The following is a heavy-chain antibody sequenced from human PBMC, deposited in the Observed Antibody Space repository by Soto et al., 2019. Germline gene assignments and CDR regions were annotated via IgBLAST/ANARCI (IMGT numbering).Heavy chain of an antibody. CDR3: AKDMKWGGMTTIHYFDS. Sequence: PGGSLRLSCAASGFTVDDYAMHWVRQAPGKGLEWVSGISWNSETIGYADSVKGRFTISRDNAKSSLFLQMNSLRPDDTALYYCAKDMKWGGMTTIHYFDSWGQGTQVTVSS. V-gene: IGHV3-9*01. CDR2: ISWNSETI. CDR1: GFTVDDYA. D-gene: IGHD4-17*01. J-gene: IGHJ4*02.